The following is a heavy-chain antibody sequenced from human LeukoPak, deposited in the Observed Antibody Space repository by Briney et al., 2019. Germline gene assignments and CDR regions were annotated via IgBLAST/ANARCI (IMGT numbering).Heavy chain of an antibody. CDR3: ARLRDTLYFDY. Sequence: SETLSLTCTVSGGSISSSSYYWGWIRQPPGKGLEWIGSIYYSGSTYHNPSLKSRVTISVDTSKNQFSLKLSSVTAADTAVYYCARLRDTLYFDYWGQGTLVTVSS. CDR1: GGSISSSSYY. V-gene: IGHV4-39*01. D-gene: IGHD5-18*01. J-gene: IGHJ4*02. CDR2: IYYSGST.